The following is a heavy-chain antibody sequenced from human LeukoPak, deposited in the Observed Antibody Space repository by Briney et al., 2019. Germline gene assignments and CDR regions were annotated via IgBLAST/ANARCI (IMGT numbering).Heavy chain of an antibody. D-gene: IGHD6-13*01. CDR2: IKQDGSEK. CDR1: GFTLRSYW. CDR3: ASSYATAGSGTFDI. V-gene: IGHV3-7*01. J-gene: IGHJ3*02. Sequence: PGGSLRLSCAASGFTLRSYWMTWVRQAPGKGLEWVATIKQDGSEKYYVDSVKGRFTISRDNAKTPLYLQMNSLRAEDTAVYYCASSYATAGSGTFDIWGQGTMVTVS.